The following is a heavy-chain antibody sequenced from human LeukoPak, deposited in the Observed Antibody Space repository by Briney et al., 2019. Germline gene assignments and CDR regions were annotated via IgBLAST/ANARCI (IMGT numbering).Heavy chain of an antibody. D-gene: IGHD1-14*01. CDR1: GATVTSSTYF. CDR3: ARDGFYYHYYMDV. J-gene: IGHJ6*03. V-gene: IGHV4-39*07. CDR2: ISYSGAT. Sequence: PSHTLSLTRTLSGATVTSSTYFWGWIRQPPGKGLEWIGSISYSGATYYNPSLKSRVSMSVHTSKNQFSLKLSSVTAADTAVYYCARDGFYYHYYMDVWGEGTTVTVSS.